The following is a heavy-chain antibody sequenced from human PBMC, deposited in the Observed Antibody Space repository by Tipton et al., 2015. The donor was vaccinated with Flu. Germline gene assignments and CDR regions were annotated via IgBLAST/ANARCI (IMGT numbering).Heavy chain of an antibody. CDR3: ARRDSSNYVSDPKNWFDR. Sequence: TLSLTCAVSGDSIRNDYFWGWIRQPPGKGLEWIATIHRSGSTKYNPSLKSRVTISVDTSKNQFYLEMRSVTAADMAVYYCARRDSSNYVSDPKNWFDRWGQGTLVTVSS. CDR2: IHRSGST. V-gene: IGHV4-38-2*01. J-gene: IGHJ5*02. CDR1: GDSIRNDYF. D-gene: IGHD4-11*01.